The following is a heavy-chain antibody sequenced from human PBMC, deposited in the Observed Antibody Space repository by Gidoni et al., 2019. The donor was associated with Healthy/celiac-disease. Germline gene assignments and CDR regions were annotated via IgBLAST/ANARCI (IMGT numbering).Heavy chain of an antibody. CDR3: ARDGPRGSPGGDGMDV. CDR1: GFPFSSYS. J-gene: IGHJ6*02. Sequence: ELQLVASGGGLVKPGGSLRLACAASGFPFSSYSMNWVRQAPGKGLEWVSSSSSGSSYIYYADSVKGRFTISRDNAKNSLYLQMNSLRAEDTAVYYCARDGPRGSPGGDGMDVWGQGTTVTVSS. D-gene: IGHD3-16*01. CDR2: SSSGSSYI. V-gene: IGHV3-21*01.